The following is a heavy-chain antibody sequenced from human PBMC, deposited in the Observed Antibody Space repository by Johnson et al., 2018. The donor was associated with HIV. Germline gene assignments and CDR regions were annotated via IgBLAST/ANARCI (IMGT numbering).Heavy chain of an antibody. J-gene: IGHJ3*02. Sequence: VQLVESGGGVVQPGRSLRLSCAASGFTFSSYGMHWVRQAPGKGLEWVAKIKQDGSEKYYVDSVKGRFTISRDNAKNSLYLQMNSLRAEDTAGYYCANVGGDDSVRDTLDIWGQGTMVSVSS. CDR1: GFTFSSYG. V-gene: IGHV3-7*02. D-gene: IGHD3-16*01. CDR2: IKQDGSEK. CDR3: ANVGGDDSVRDTLDI.